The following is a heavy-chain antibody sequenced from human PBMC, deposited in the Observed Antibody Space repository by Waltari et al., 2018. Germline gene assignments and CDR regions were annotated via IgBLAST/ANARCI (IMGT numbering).Heavy chain of an antibody. CDR2: IHHSGST. CDR1: GYSIRSGYH. D-gene: IGHD3-22*01. V-gene: IGHV4-38-2*02. Sequence: QVHLQESGPGPVNPSETLSLTCAVSGYSIRSGYHWGWIRRTPGKGLEWIGSIHHSGSTYSSSSLNSRVTLSIDTSENRFSLKLSSVTAADTAIYYCVRDQLPTDSSGYSADYFDRWGQGTLVTVSS. CDR3: VRDQLPTDSSGYSADYFDR. J-gene: IGHJ4*02.